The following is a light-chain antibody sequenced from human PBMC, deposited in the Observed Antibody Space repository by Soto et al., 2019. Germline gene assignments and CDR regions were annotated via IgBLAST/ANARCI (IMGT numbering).Light chain of an antibody. CDR3: QQYGSSGT. J-gene: IGKJ1*01. V-gene: IGKV3-20*01. Sequence: IVWKKSPGTLSLSQGERATLSCRSSQSLSSSQLAWYQQKPGQAPRLLIYDASNRATGIPARFSGSGSGTDFTLTISRLEPEDFAVYYCQQYGSSGTFGQGTKMDIK. CDR2: DAS. CDR1: QSLSSSQ.